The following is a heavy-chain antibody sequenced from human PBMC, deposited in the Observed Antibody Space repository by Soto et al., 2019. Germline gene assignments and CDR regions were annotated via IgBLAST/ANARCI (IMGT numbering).Heavy chain of an antibody. J-gene: IGHJ4*02. Sequence: ASVKVSGKASGYTSTNYAMHWVRQAPGQRLEWMGWINAGNGNTKYSQKFQGRVTITRDTSASTAYMELNSLRAEDTAVYYCTSDTFGARDSWGQGTLVTVSS. D-gene: IGHD2-15*01. CDR3: TSDTFGARDS. CDR2: INAGNGNT. CDR1: GYTSTNYA. V-gene: IGHV1-3*01.